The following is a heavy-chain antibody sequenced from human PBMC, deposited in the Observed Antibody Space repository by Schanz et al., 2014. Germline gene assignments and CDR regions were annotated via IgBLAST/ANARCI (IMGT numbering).Heavy chain of an antibody. CDR1: GFNFSDYA. CDR2: ISGAGGTT. J-gene: IGHJ4*02. D-gene: IGHD6-13*01. V-gene: IGHV3-23*04. CDR3: VIQTGSTDY. Sequence: EVQLAESGGGLVQPGGSLRLSCAASGFNFSDYAMCWVRQAPGKGLEWVSAISGAGGTTFYTDTVKGRFTISSDKSKSRLYLQMNDLRVEDTAVYFCVIQTGSTDYWGQGTLVTVSS.